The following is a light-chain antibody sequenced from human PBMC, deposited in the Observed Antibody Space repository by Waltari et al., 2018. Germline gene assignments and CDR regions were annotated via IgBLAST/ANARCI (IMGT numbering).Light chain of an antibody. CDR3: AAWDDSLNGYV. CDR1: SSNIGSNT. V-gene: IGLV1-44*01. Sequence: QSVLTQPPSASGTPGQRVTISCSGSSSNIGSNTVNWYQQLPGTAPKLLIYSNNPRPSGVPARFSCSKSGTSASLAISGLQSEDEADYYCAAWDDSLNGYVFGTGTKVTVL. J-gene: IGLJ1*01. CDR2: SNN.